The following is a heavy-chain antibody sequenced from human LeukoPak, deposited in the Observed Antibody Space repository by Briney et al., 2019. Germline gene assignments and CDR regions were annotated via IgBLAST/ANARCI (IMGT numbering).Heavy chain of an antibody. J-gene: IGHJ4*02. D-gene: IGHD2-8*01. CDR2: ITTSGDST. CDR1: GFTFSNYA. CDR3: ARYAAAAY. V-gene: IGHV3-23*01. Sequence: PGGSLRLSCAASGFTFSNYAMSWVRQAPGKGLEWVSGITTSGDSTYYVDSVKGRFTISRDDSKNTLYLQMNSLRAEDTAIYYCARYAAAAYWGQGTLVTVSS.